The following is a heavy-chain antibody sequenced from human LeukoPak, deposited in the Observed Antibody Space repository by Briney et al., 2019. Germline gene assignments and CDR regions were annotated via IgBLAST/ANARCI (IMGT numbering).Heavy chain of an antibody. J-gene: IGHJ4*02. D-gene: IGHD6-13*01. CDR3: ARVSGQQLEYYFDY. CDR2: ISYDGSNK. V-gene: IGHV3-30-3*01. Sequence: GGSLRLSCAASGFTFSSYAMHWVRQAPGKGLEWVAVISYDGSNKCYADSVKGRFTISRDNSKNTLYLQMNSLRAEDTAVYYCARVSGQQLEYYFDYWGQGTLVTVSS. CDR1: GFTFSSYA.